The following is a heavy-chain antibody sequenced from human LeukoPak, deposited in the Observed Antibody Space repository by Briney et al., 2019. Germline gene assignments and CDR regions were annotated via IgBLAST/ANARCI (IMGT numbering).Heavy chain of an antibody. V-gene: IGHV3-74*01. CDR2: INNDGSST. Sequence: GGSLRLSCAASGFTFSTYWMHWVRQAPGKGLVWVSRINNDGSSTNYADSVKGRFTISRDNAKNTLFLQMNSLRAEDTAVYSCARIPYSSGAIDYWGQGTLVTVSS. J-gene: IGHJ4*02. D-gene: IGHD6-19*01. CDR3: ARIPYSSGAIDY. CDR1: GFTFSTYW.